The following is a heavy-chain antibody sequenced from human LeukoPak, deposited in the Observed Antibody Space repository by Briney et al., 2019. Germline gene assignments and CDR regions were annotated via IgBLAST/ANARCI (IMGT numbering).Heavy chain of an antibody. Sequence: GGPLTLSCAASGFTFSSYSMNWVRQAPGKGLEWVSSISSSSSYIYYADSVKGRFTISRDNAKNSLYLQMNSLRAEDTAVYYCARDKITMVRGVSDYWGQGTLVTVSS. CDR2: ISSSSSYI. CDR3: ARDKITMVRGVSDY. V-gene: IGHV3-21*01. CDR1: GFTFSSYS. J-gene: IGHJ4*02. D-gene: IGHD3-10*01.